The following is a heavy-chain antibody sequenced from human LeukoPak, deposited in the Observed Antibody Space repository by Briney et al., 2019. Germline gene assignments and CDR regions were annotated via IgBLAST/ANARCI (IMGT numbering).Heavy chain of an antibody. D-gene: IGHD1-26*01. CDR1: GYTFTGYY. CDR2: INTNTGNP. J-gene: IGHJ4*02. V-gene: IGHV7-4-1*02. Sequence: VASVKVSCKASGYTFTGYYMHWVRQAPGQGLEWMGWINTNTGNPTYAQGFTGRFVFSLDTSVSTAYLQISSLKAEDTAVYYCARDLYREHSGSFFDYWGQGTLVTVSS. CDR3: ARDLYREHSGSFFDY.